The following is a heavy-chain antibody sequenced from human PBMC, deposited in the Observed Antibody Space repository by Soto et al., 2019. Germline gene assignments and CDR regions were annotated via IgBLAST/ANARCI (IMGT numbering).Heavy chain of an antibody. J-gene: IGHJ6*03. D-gene: IGHD2-21*01. CDR2: ISSSGSTI. CDR1: GFTFSDYY. CDR3: ARDFSQGRYYYYYMDV. Sequence: QVQLAESGGGLVKPGGSLRLSCAASGFTFSDYYMSWIRQAPGKGLEWVSYISSSGSTIYYADSVKGRFTISRDNAKNSLYLQMNSLRAEDTAVYYCARDFSQGRYYYYYMDVWGKGTTVTVSS. V-gene: IGHV3-11*01.